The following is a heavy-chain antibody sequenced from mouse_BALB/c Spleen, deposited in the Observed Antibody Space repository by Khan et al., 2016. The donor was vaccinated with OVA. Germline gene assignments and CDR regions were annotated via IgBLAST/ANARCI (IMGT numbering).Heavy chain of an antibody. J-gene: IGHJ2*01. V-gene: IGHV3-2*02. D-gene: IGHD1-1*01. Sequence: EVQLQESGPGLVKPSQSLSLTCTVTGYSITSGYAWNWIRQFPGNKLEWMGYISYSGGTSYNPYLKSRISITRDTSKNQFFLQLNSVTTEDPATYFCARGNYYGYYFDYWGQGTTLTVSS. CDR2: ISYSGGT. CDR3: ARGNYYGYYFDY. CDR1: GYSITSGYA.